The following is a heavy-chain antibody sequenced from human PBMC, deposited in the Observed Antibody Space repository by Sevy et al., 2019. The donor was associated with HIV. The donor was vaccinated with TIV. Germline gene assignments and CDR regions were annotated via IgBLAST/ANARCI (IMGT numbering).Heavy chain of an antibody. CDR3: ARDGIRRDYLHGLDV. Sequence: SETLSLTCTVSGDSINNGNHWWSWVRQPAGKGLEWIGRIYRSGRSIMYNPSLERRVTISVDTSKNQFSLKVTSVIAADTAIYYCARDGIRRDYLHGLDVWGQGTTVTVSS. V-gene: IGHV4-61*02. CDR2: IYRSGRS. CDR1: GDSINNGNHW. D-gene: IGHD3-10*01. J-gene: IGHJ6*02.